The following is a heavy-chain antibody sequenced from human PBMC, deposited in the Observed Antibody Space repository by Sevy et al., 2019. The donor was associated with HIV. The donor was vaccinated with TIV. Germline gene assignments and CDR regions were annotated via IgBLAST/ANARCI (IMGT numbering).Heavy chain of an antibody. Sequence: GGSLRLSCAASGFTFNNYNMNWVRQAPGKGLEWVLSLSGSSNYIYYAESLKGRFIISRDNAKDTLYLQMNSLRADDSAVYYCARGPPDGSYDYFDSWGQGTLVTVSS. D-gene: IGHD3-10*01. J-gene: IGHJ4*02. CDR3: ARGPPDGSYDYFDS. CDR1: GFTFNNYN. CDR2: LSGSSNYI. V-gene: IGHV3-21*06.